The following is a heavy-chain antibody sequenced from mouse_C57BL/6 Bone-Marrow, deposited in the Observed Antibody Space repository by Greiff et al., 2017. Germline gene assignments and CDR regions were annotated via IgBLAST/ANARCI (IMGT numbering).Heavy chain of an antibody. CDR2: INPNNGGT. CDR3: ARGDYDAYFDY. J-gene: IGHJ2*01. D-gene: IGHD2-4*01. Sequence: EVQLQQSGPELVKPGASVKISCKASGYTFTDYYMNWVKQSHGKSLEWIGDINPNNGGTSYNQKFKGKATLTVDKSSSTAYMELRSLTSEDSAVYYCARGDYDAYFDYWGQGTTLTVSS. CDR1: GYTFTDYY. V-gene: IGHV1-26*01.